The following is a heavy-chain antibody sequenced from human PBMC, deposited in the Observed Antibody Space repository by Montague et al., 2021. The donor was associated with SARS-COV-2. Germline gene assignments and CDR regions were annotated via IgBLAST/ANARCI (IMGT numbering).Heavy chain of an antibody. J-gene: IGHJ2*01. CDR3: ARADYGGNRYWYFDL. CDR2: INHTGST. D-gene: IGHD4-23*01. Sequence: SETLSLTCAVYVGSFSGYYWSWIWQSPGKGLEWIGEINHTGSTKYNPSLKSRVTISVDTSKNQFSLKLSSVSAADTAVYYRARADYGGNRYWYFDLWGRGTLVTVSS. CDR1: VGSFSGYY. V-gene: IGHV4-34*01.